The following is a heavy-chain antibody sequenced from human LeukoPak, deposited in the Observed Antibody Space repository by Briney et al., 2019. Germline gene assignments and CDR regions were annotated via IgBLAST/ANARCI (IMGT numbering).Heavy chain of an antibody. CDR3: ARDRYDGTTGTRYFDY. CDR1: GGTFSSYA. D-gene: IGHD1-1*01. Sequence: SVKVSCKASGGTFSSYAISWVRQAPGQGLEWMGRIIPILGIANYAQKFQGRVTITADKSTSTAYMELSSLRSEDTAVYYCARDRYDGTTGTRYFDYWGQGTLVTVSS. CDR2: IIPILGIA. V-gene: IGHV1-69*04. J-gene: IGHJ4*02.